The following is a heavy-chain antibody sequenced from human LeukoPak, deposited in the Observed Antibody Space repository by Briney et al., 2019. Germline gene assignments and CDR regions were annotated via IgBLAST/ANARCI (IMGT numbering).Heavy chain of an antibody. CDR1: GGSISSYY. D-gene: IGHD5-18*01. CDR3: ARQPAATAAFDI. J-gene: IGHJ3*02. CDR2: VHNNGET. V-gene: IGHV4-59*08. Sequence: SETLSLTCTVSGGSISSYYWSWTRQPPGKGLEWIAYVHNNGETKHNPSLKSRDTISVDTPNNQISLRLSSVTAADTAMYYCARQPAATAAFDIWGLGTMVTVSS.